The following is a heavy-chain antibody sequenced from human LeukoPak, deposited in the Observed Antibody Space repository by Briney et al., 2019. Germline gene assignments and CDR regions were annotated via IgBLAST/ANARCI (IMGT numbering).Heavy chain of an antibody. J-gene: IGHJ4*02. D-gene: IGHD1-26*01. CDR1: GGSISSYY. CDR3: ARANGAGDYFDY. CDR2: IYYSGST. Sequence: SETLSLTCTVSGGSISSYYWSWIRQPPGKGLEWIGYIYYSGSTNYNPSLKSRVTISVDTSKNQFSLQLSSVTAADTAVYYCARANGAGDYFDYWGQGTLVTVSS. V-gene: IGHV4-59*01.